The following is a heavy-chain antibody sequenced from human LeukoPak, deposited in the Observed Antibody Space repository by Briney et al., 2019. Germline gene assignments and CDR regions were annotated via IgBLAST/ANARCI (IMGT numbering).Heavy chain of an antibody. Sequence: PGGSLRLSCAASGFTFDSYAIHWVRQAPGKGLEWVAVISYDGSNKYYADSVKGRFTISRDNSKNTLYLQLNSLRPEDTAVYYCASLAAEEFDYWGQGTLVTVSS. J-gene: IGHJ4*02. V-gene: IGHV3-30*04. CDR1: GFTFDSYA. CDR3: ASLAAEEFDY. CDR2: ISYDGSNK. D-gene: IGHD2-15*01.